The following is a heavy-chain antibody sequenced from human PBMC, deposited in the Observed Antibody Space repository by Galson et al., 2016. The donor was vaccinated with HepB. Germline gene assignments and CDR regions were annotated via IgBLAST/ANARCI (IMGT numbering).Heavy chain of an antibody. CDR2: VYAGGNT. Sequence: SLRLSCAVTGFTVRSNYVGWVRHGPEKGLEWVAIVYAGGNTNYADSVKGRFTISRDESENAMSPQMSSLRREDTAVYYCVTYCTGGSCKVGHWGQGTLVTVSS. V-gene: IGHV3-53*01. D-gene: IGHD2-8*02. CDR1: GFTVRSNY. J-gene: IGHJ4*02. CDR3: VTYCTGGSCKVGH.